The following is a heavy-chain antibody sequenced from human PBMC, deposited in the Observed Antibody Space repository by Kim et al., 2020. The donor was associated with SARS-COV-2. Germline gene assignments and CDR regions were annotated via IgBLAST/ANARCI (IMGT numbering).Heavy chain of an antibody. J-gene: IGHJ4*02. CDR3: AKEEGQGPHLFDY. Sequence: YAEPVKGPFTIPRNNSKNTLYMQMHSLSAEDTAVYYCAKEEGQGPHLFDYWGQGTLVTVSS. V-gene: IGHV3-33*06.